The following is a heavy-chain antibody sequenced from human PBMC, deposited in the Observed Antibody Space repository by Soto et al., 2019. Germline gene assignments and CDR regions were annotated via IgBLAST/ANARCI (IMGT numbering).Heavy chain of an antibody. J-gene: IGHJ5*02. Sequence: QVQLQESGPELVKPSETLFLTCTVSGDSISSGYWSWIRQPPGKRLEWSGFIYNSETTNYNPSLNSRVTMSVDTSKNQFSLNLSYVTAADTAVYYCAKEIRAPTAAAVYNWFDPWGQGILVTVSS. D-gene: IGHD6-13*01. CDR1: GDSISSGY. CDR3: AKEIRAPTAAAVYNWFDP. CDR2: IYNSETT. V-gene: IGHV4-59*01.